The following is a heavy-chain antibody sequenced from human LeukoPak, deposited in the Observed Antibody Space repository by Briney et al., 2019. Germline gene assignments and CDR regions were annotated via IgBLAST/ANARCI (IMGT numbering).Heavy chain of an antibody. CDR1: GGSIRSYY. Sequence: SETLSLTCTVSGGSIRSYYWSGIRQPPGKALEWIGYIYTSGSTNYNPSLKSRVTISVDTSKNQFSLKLSSVTAADTAVYYCARRGSSGYYAWFDPWGQGTLVTVSS. CDR3: ARRGSSGYYAWFDP. V-gene: IGHV4-4*09. J-gene: IGHJ5*02. D-gene: IGHD3-22*01. CDR2: IYTSGST.